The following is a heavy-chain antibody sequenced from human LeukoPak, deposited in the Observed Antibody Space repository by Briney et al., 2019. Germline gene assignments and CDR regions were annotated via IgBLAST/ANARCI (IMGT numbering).Heavy chain of an antibody. V-gene: IGHV3-7*01. D-gene: IGHD1-14*01. CDR1: GFTFSDYG. J-gene: IGHJ4*02. CDR2: INQDGSVK. Sequence: GGSLRLSCAVSGFTFSDYGVTWVRQTPGKGLEFLANINQDGSVKNYAGSVKGRFTISRHNAKNSLYLQMSSLRVDDTAIYYCAGDPGFRSFDYWGQGALVTVSS. CDR3: AGDPGFRSFDY.